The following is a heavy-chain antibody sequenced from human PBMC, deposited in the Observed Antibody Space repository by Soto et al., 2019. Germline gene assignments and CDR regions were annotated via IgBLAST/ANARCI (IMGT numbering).Heavy chain of an antibody. J-gene: IGHJ4*02. V-gene: IGHV3-33*01. CDR1: GFSFSSYD. CDR3: ARGYSSSSDLGY. CDR2: IWLDGSNK. D-gene: IGHD6-13*01. Sequence: QVQLVESGGGVVQPGTSLRLSCAASGFSFSSYDIHWVRQAPGKGLEWVAVIWLDGSNKYYADSVKGRFIISRDNSKNTLYLQMNSLRADDTAVYYCARGYSSSSDLGYWGQGTLVTVSS.